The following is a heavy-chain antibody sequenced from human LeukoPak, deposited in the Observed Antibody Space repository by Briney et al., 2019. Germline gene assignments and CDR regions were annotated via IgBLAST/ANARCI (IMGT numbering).Heavy chain of an antibody. CDR2: INHSGST. CDR1: GGAFSGYY. J-gene: IGHJ4*02. D-gene: IGHD2-15*01. V-gene: IGHV4-34*01. CDR3: AREACSGGSCYPDY. Sequence: PSETLSLTCAVYGGAFSGYYWSWIRQPPGKGLEWIGEINHSGSTNYDPSLKSRVTMSVDMSKSQFSLNLSSVTAAGTAVYYCAREACSGGSCYPDYWGQGTLVTVSS.